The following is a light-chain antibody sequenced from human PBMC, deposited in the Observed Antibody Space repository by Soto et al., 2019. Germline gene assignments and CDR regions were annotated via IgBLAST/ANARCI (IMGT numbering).Light chain of an antibody. CDR1: SSDVGGYNY. J-gene: IGLJ1*01. CDR3: SSYTSSSTFYV. Sequence: QSVLTQPASVSGSPGQSSTISCTGTSSDVGGYNYVSWYQQHPGKAPKLMIYDVSNRPSGVSNRFSGSKSGNTASLTISGLQAEDEADYYCSSYTSSSTFYVFGTGIKVTVL. V-gene: IGLV2-14*01. CDR2: DVS.